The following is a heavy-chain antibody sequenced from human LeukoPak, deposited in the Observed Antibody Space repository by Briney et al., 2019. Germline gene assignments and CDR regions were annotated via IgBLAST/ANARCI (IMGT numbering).Heavy chain of an antibody. CDR1: GGSISSSSYY. Sequence: SETLSLTCTVSGGSISSSSYYWGWIRQPPGKGLEWIGSIYYSGSTYYNPSLKSRVTISVDTSKNQFSLKLSSVTAADTAMYYCARAWEQWLANWFDPWGQGTLVTVSS. D-gene: IGHD6-19*01. V-gene: IGHV4-39*01. CDR2: IYYSGST. CDR3: ARAWEQWLANWFDP. J-gene: IGHJ5*02.